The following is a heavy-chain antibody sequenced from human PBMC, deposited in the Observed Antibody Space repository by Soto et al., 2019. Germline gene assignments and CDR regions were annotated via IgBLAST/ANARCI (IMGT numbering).Heavy chain of an antibody. D-gene: IGHD3-22*01. V-gene: IGHV4-4*02. CDR1: GGSISSSNW. Sequence: SETLSLTCAVSGGSISSSNWWSWVRQPPGKGLEWIGEIYHSGSTNYNPSLKSRVTISVDKSKNQFSLKLSSVTAADTAVYYCARRIYYYDSSGYLILPFDPWGQGTLVTVSS. CDR3: ARRIYYYDSSGYLILPFDP. J-gene: IGHJ5*02. CDR2: IYHSGST.